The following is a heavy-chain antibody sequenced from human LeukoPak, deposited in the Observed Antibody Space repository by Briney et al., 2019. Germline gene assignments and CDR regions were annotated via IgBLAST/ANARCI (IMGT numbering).Heavy chain of an antibody. CDR1: GFTLTTYA. J-gene: IGHJ4*02. Sequence: PGGSLRLSCAASGFTLTTYAMSWVRQAPGKGLAWVSAIGPSGSTFYADSVKGRFTISRDNSKYTLYLQMNSLRVDDTAAYYCAKRGGSYRGFDYWGQGTLVTVSS. D-gene: IGHD1-26*01. V-gene: IGHV3-23*01. CDR2: IGPSGST. CDR3: AKRGGSYRGFDY.